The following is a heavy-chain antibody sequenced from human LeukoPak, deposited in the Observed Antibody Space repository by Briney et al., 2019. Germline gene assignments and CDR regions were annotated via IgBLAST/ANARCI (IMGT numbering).Heavy chain of an antibody. V-gene: IGHV3-48*03. CDR3: ARDSDTAMAPDY. Sequence: GGSLRLSCAASGFTFSSYEMNWVRQAPGKGLEWVSYISSSGSTIYYADSVKGRFTISRDNAKNSLYLQMNSLRAEDTAVYYCARDSDTAMAPDYWGQGTLVTVSS. D-gene: IGHD5-18*01. J-gene: IGHJ4*02. CDR1: GFTFSSYE. CDR2: ISSSGSTI.